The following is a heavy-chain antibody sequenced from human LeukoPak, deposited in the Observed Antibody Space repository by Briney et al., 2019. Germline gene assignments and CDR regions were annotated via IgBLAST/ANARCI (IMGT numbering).Heavy chain of an antibody. CDR3: AKFYRATRGACDS. V-gene: IGHV3-23*01. Sequence: GGSPRLSCAASGFSFSSFGMSWVRQAPGKGLEWVSRISGSDGSTDYADSVKGRFTISRDNSKNTLYLQMNSLRAEDTAIYYCAKFYRATRGACDSWGQGTLVTVSS. CDR2: ISGSDGST. CDR1: GFSFSSFG. D-gene: IGHD2-21*02. J-gene: IGHJ4*02.